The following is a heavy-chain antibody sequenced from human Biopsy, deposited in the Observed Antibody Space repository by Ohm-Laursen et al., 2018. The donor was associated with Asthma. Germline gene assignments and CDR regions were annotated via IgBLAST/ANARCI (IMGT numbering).Heavy chain of an antibody. V-gene: IGHV3-30*03. D-gene: IGHD3-22*01. CDR3: ARRGYDSEGYDWYFGMNV. CDR1: GFSFNSYG. J-gene: IGHJ6*02. CDR2: MTFDATNK. Sequence: SLRLSCAASGFSFNSYGMHWVRQAPGKGLEWVAGMTFDATNKYYADSVKGRFSVSRDNSRNTLYLLINSLRAEDTAVYYCARRGYDSEGYDWYFGMNVWGQGTTVTVSS.